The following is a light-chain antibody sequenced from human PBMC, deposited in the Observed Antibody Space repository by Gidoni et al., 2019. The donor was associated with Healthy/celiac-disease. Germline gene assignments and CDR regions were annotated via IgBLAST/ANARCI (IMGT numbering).Light chain of an antibody. J-gene: IGKJ4*01. CDR1: QSVSSSY. V-gene: IGKV3-20*01. Sequence: EIALTQSPGTLSLSPGERATLSCRASQSVSSSYLAWYQQKPGQAPRLLIYGASSRATGIPDRFSGSGSGTAFSLTISRLEPEDFSVYYCQQYGSSPRLTFGGGTKVEIK. CDR3: QQYGSSPRLT. CDR2: GAS.